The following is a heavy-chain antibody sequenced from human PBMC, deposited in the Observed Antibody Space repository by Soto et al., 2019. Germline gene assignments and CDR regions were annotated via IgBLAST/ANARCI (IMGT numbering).Heavy chain of an antibody. J-gene: IGHJ4*02. V-gene: IGHV1-18*01. Sequence: GASVKVSCXASGYTFTSYGISWVRQAPGQGLEWMGWISAYNGNTSYAQKLQGRVTMTTDTSTSTAYMELRSLRSDDTAVYYCARERLHYDILTGYYPSDYWGQGTLVTVSS. CDR1: GYTFTSYG. CDR3: ARERLHYDILTGYYPSDY. CDR2: ISAYNGNT. D-gene: IGHD3-9*01.